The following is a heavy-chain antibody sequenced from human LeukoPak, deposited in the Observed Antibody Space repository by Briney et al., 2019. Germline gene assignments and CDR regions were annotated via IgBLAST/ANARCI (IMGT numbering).Heavy chain of an antibody. D-gene: IGHD6-13*01. J-gene: IGHJ5*02. CDR1: GFTFSSYS. V-gene: IGHV3-21*01. CDR3: ARDHRLGSSSWYWFDP. Sequence: PGGSLRLSCAASGFTFSSYSMNWVRQAPGKGLEWVSSITSSSNYVYSAGSVKGRFTISRDNEKTSLYLQMNSLRAEDTAVYYCARDHRLGSSSWYWFDPWGQGTLVTVSS. CDR2: ITSSSNYV.